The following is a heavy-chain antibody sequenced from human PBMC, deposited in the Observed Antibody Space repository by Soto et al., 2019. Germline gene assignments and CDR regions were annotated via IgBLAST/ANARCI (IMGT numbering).Heavy chain of an antibody. CDR2: IYYSGST. Sequence: SETLSLTCTVSGGSISSSSYYWGWIRQPPGKGLEWIGNIYYSGSTYYNPSLKSRVTISVDTSKNQFSLKLSSVTAADTAVYYCARSYYYDSSVLDYWGQGTLVTVSS. D-gene: IGHD3-22*01. CDR1: GGSISSSSYY. J-gene: IGHJ4*02. CDR3: ARSYYYDSSVLDY. V-gene: IGHV4-39*01.